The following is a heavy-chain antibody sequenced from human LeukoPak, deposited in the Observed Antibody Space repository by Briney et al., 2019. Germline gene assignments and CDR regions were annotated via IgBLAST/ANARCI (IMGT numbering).Heavy chain of an antibody. CDR2: IHYSGST. CDR1: GGSISSSSYY. V-gene: IGHV4-61*01. J-gene: IGHJ6*03. CDR3: ARTTEGYCRGRSCYSYYYYMDV. Sequence: SETLSLTCTVSGGSISSSSYYWSWIRQPPGKGLEWIGYIHYSGSTNYNPSLKSRVTISVDTSRNQFSLKLSSVTAADTAVYYCARTTEGYCRGRSCYSYYYYMDVWGKGTTVTVSS. D-gene: IGHD2-15*01.